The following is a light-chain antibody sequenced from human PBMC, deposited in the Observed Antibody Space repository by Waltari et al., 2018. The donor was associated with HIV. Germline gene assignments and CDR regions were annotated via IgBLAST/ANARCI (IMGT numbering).Light chain of an antibody. CDR2: DAS. CDR3: QQRSDWPPALT. Sequence: IVLTQSPSTLSLSPGARATLSCRPSQSVSSSLAWYQQKPGQAPRLLIYDASNRATGIPARFSGSWSGTDFNLTISSLEPEDFAVYYCQQRSDWPPALTFGGGTKVDIK. J-gene: IGKJ4*01. V-gene: IGKV3-11*01. CDR1: QSVSSS.